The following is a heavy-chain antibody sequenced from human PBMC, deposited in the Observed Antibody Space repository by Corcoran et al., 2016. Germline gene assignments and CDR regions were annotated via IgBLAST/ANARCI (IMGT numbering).Heavy chain of an antibody. CDR1: GYNFATYW. D-gene: IGHD1-1*01. CDR2: IYPGDSDT. Sequence: EVQLVQSGAEVKKTGESLKISCQGSGYNFATYWIAWVRQMPGKGLEWMGIIYPGDSDTRYSPSFQGQVTISADNSIRTAYLQWNSLRASDTAMYYCARASWKRFSPYWFDTWGQGTLVTVSS. V-gene: IGHV5-51*01. J-gene: IGHJ5*02. CDR3: ARASWKRFSPYWFDT.